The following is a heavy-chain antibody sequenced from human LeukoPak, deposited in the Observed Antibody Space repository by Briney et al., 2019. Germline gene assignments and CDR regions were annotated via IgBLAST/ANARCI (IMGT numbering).Heavy chain of an antibody. CDR2: IYYNGST. CDR3: ARAVFRGVRGVTRFDY. Sequence: SETLSLTCTVSGGSISSYYWSWIRQPPGKGLEWIGYIYYNGSTNYNPSLKSRVTISVDTSKNQFSLKLSSVTAADAAVYYCARAVFRGVRGVTRFDYWGQGTLVTVSS. D-gene: IGHD3-10*01. V-gene: IGHV4-59*08. CDR1: GGSISSYY. J-gene: IGHJ4*02.